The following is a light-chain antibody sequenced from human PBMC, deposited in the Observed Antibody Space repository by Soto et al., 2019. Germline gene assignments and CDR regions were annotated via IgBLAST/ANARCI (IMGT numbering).Light chain of an antibody. J-gene: IGLJ3*02. Sequence: QSVLTQPASVSGSPGQSITIACTGTSSDVGGYNYVSWYQLHPGKAPRLVIYDVSTRPPAVSDRFSGSISDNTASLTISGLQADDEAEYYCSSYTAARTVVFGGGTKLTVL. CDR1: SSDVGGYNY. CDR3: SSYTAARTVV. CDR2: DVS. V-gene: IGLV2-14*03.